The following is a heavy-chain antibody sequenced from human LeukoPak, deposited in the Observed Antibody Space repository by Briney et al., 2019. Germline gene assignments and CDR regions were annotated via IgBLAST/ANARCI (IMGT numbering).Heavy chain of an antibody. V-gene: IGHV4-34*01. CDR2: INHSGST. CDR1: GGSFSGYH. Sequence: PSETLSLTCAVYGGSFSGYHWSWIRQPPGKGLEWIGEINHSGSTNYNPSLKSRVTISVDTSKNQFSLKLSSVTAADTAVYYCARVIVARLDYWGQGTLVTVSS. J-gene: IGHJ4*02. D-gene: IGHD2-15*01. CDR3: ARVIVARLDY.